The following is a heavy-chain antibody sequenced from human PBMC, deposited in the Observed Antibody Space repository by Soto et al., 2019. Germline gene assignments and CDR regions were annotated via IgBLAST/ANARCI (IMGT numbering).Heavy chain of an antibody. V-gene: IGHV6-1*01. D-gene: IGHD2-2*01. Sequence: SQTLSLTCAISGDSVSSNSAAWNWIRQSPSRGLEWLGRTYYWSKWYNDYAVSVKSRITINPDTSKNQFSLQLNSVTPEDTAVYYCARDSVVVVPAAPYYYYYGMDVRGQGTTVTVSS. J-gene: IGHJ6*02. CDR3: ARDSVVVVPAAPYYYYYGMDV. CDR2: TYYWSKWYN. CDR1: GDSVSSNSAA.